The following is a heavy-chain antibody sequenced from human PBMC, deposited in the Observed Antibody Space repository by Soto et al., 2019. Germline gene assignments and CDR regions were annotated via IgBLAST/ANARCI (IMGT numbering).Heavy chain of an antibody. CDR1: GYTFTGYY. D-gene: IGHD2-8*01. J-gene: IGHJ6*02. V-gene: IGHV1-2*04. CDR3: ARDILMVYATVRDYYYYGMDV. CDR2: INPNSGGT. Sequence: QVQLVQSGAEVKKPGASVKVSCKASGYTFTGYYMHWVRQAPGQGLEWMGWINPNSGGTNYAQKFQGWVTMTRDTSISTAYMELSRLRSDDTAVYYCARDILMVYATVRDYYYYGMDVWGQGTTVTVSS.